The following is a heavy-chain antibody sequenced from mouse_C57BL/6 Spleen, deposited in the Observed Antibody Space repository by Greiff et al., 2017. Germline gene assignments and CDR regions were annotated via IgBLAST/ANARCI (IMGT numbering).Heavy chain of an antibody. V-gene: IGHV5-17*01. Sequence: DVKLVESGGGLVKPGGSLKLSCAASGFTFSDYGMHWVRQAPEKGLEWVAYISSGSSTIYYADTVKGRFTISRDNAKNTLFLQMTSLRSEDTAMYYCALTGTEAMDYWGQGTSVTVSS. CDR1: GFTFSDYG. CDR2: ISSGSSTI. CDR3: ALTGTEAMDY. J-gene: IGHJ4*01. D-gene: IGHD4-1*01.